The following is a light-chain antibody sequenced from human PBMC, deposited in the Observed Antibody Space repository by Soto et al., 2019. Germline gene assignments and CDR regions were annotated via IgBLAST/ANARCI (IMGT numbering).Light chain of an antibody. CDR1: SSDVGAYNY. Sequence: QSALTQPPSASGSPGQSVTISCTGTSSDVGAYNYVSWYQQHPGKAPKLMIYDVSKRPSGVPYRFSGSKSGNAASLTVSGLQGEDEADYCCCSYGGSSWVFGGGTKLTVL. V-gene: IGLV2-8*01. CDR2: DVS. CDR3: CSYGGSSWV. J-gene: IGLJ3*02.